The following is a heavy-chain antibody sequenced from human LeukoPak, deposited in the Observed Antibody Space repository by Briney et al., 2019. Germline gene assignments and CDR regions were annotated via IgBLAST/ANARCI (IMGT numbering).Heavy chain of an antibody. Sequence: ASVKVSCKASGYTFTDYYLHWMRQAPGQGLEWMGWINPNSGFAHYPQNFQGRLTMTRDTSISTVYMELSRLRSDDTAVYYCARGQQWLEAFDYWGLGTLVTVSS. D-gene: IGHD6-19*01. CDR2: INPNSGFA. J-gene: IGHJ4*02. V-gene: IGHV1-2*02. CDR1: GYTFTDYY. CDR3: ARGQQWLEAFDY.